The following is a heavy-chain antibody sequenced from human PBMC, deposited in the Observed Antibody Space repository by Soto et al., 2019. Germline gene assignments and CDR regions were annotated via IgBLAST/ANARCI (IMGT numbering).Heavy chain of an antibody. CDR2: ISSGSSTI. Sequence: EVQLVESGGGLVRPGGSLRFSGAALGFTFGSYSMNWARQAPGMGLDGVSNISSGSSTIYYADSVKGRFTISRNKAKNSLYLQMNSLREEDTAVYYGARGLGVANNWFDPWGQGTLVTVSS. J-gene: IGHJ5*02. CDR1: GFTFGSYS. V-gene: IGHV3-48*02. D-gene: IGHD2-21*01. CDR3: ARGLGVANNWFDP.